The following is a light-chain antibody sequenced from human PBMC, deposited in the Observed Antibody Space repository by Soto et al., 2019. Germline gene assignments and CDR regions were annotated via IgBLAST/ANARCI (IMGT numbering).Light chain of an antibody. CDR1: SSDIGGYNY. CDR3: SSYTSSSPHVV. CDR2: EVS. Sequence: QSVLTQPASVSGSPGQSITISCTGTSSDIGGYNYVSWYQQHPGKAPKLMIYEVSNRPSGVSNRLSGFKSGNTASLTISGLQAEDGAEYYFSSYTSSSPHVVVGGGAK. J-gene: IGLJ2*01. V-gene: IGLV2-14*01.